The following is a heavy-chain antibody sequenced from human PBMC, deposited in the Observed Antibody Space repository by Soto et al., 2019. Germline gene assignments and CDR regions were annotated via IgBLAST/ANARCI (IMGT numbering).Heavy chain of an antibody. V-gene: IGHV3-48*02. Sequence: GGSLRLSCAASGFTFSTYNMNWVRQAPGKGLEWVSYISDSSSTIHYADSVKGRFTISRDNAKNSLYLQMNSLRDEDTAMYYCARDDYPYYDDSSGYHFDYWGQGALVTVSS. CDR3: ARDDYPYYDDSSGYHFDY. CDR1: GFTFSTYN. D-gene: IGHD3-22*01. J-gene: IGHJ4*02. CDR2: ISDSSSTI.